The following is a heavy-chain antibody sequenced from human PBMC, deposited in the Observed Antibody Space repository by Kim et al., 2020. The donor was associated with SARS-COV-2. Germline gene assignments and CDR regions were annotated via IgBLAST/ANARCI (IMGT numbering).Heavy chain of an antibody. V-gene: IGHV3-66*01. CDR3: ARRDYYYGIDV. Sequence: GGSLRLSCAASGLTVSSNYMSWVRQAPGKGLEWVSVIYSGGSTYYADSVKGRFTISRDNSKNTLYLQMNSLRAEDTAVYYCARRDYYYGIDVWGQGTTVTVSS. J-gene: IGHJ6*02. CDR1: GLTVSSNY. CDR2: IYSGGST.